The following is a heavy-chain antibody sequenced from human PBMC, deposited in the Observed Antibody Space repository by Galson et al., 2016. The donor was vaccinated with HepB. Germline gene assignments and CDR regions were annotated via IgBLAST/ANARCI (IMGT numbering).Heavy chain of an antibody. CDR2: IYYSGST. Sequence: TLSLTCTVSGGSISTGGFYWSWIRQHPGKGLEWIGYIYYSGSTYYNPSLKSRVTISVDTSKNQFSLQLNSVTAADTATYYCARSKGLGYCSGGDCFEPLDHWGQGILVTVSS. D-gene: IGHD2-15*01. J-gene: IGHJ4*02. CDR1: GGSISTGGFY. V-gene: IGHV4-31*03. CDR3: ARSKGLGYCSGGDCFEPLDH.